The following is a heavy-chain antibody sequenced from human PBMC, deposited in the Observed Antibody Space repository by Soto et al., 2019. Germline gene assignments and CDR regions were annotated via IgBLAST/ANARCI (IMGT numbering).Heavy chain of an antibody. CDR1: GFTFSSYS. CDR3: ARLMDYYDMSVDY. CDR2: ISSSSSYI. D-gene: IGHD3-22*01. Sequence: GGSLRLSCAASGFTFSSYSMNWVRQAPGKGLEWVSSISSSSSYIYYADSVKGRFTISRDNAKNSLYLQMNSLRAEDTAVYYCARLMDYYDMSVDYWGQGTLVTVSS. J-gene: IGHJ4*02. V-gene: IGHV3-21*01.